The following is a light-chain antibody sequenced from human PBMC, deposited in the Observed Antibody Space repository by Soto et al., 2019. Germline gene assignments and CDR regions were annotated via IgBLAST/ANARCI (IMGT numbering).Light chain of an antibody. CDR3: QQANSFPLT. V-gene: IGKV3-11*01. CDR2: EAS. Sequence: EIVLTQSPATLSLAPGERATLSCRASQSISNHLAWYQQKPGQAPRLLIFEASSRAPGIPARFSGSGSGTDFTLTISSLEPEDFATYYCQQANSFPLTFGGGTKVEIK. CDR1: QSISNH. J-gene: IGKJ4*01.